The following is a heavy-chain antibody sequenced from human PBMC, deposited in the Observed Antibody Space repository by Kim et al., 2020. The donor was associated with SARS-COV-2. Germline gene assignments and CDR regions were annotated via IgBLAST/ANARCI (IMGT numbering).Heavy chain of an antibody. J-gene: IGHJ6*03. CDR1: GGSISSSSYY. CDR3: ARHLAAARHYYYMDV. Sequence: SETLSLTCTVSGGSISSSSYYWGWIRQPPGKGLEWIGTIYYSGSTYYNPSLKSRVTISVDTSKNQFSLKLSSVTAADTAVYYCARHLAAARHYYYMDVWGKGDHGHRLL. D-gene: IGHD6-6*01. CDR2: IYYSGST. V-gene: IGHV4-39*01.